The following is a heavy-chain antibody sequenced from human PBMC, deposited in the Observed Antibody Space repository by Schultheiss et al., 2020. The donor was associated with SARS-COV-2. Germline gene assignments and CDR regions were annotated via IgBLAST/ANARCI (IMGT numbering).Heavy chain of an antibody. J-gene: IGHJ4*02. V-gene: IGHV4-34*01. D-gene: IGHD5-12*01. Sequence: SETLSLTCAVSGGSFSGYYWTWIRQTPGKGLEWFGEINQSGGTNYNPSLKSRVKISVDTSKTQFSLNLRSVTAADTAVYYCARGGIVATRPLFDYWGQGTLVTVSS. CDR1: GGSFSGYY. CDR3: ARGGIVATRPLFDY. CDR2: INQSGGT.